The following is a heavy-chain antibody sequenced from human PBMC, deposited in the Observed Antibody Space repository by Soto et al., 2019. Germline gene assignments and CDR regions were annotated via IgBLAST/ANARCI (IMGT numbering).Heavy chain of an antibody. J-gene: IGHJ4*02. CDR2: INAGNGNT. Sequence: QVQLVQSGAEVKKPGASVKVSCKASGYTFTSYAMHWVRQAPGQRLEWMGWINAGNGNTKYSQKFQGRVTITRDTSASTAYMELSSLRSEDTAVYSCARQAEGGYSYGYWGQGTLVTVSS. CDR1: GYTFTSYA. V-gene: IGHV1-3*01. CDR3: ARQAEGGYSYGY. D-gene: IGHD5-18*01.